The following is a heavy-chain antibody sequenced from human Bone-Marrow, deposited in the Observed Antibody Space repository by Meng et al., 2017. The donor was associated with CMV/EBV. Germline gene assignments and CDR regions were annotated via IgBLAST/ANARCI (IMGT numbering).Heavy chain of an antibody. J-gene: IGHJ4*02. V-gene: IGHV4-39*01. CDR3: AVLWRGRVDY. CDR1: GGSISSSSYY. D-gene: IGHD2-21*01. Sequence: GSLRLSCTVSGGSISSSSYYWGWIRQPPGKGLEWIGSIYYSGSTYYNLSLKSRVTISVDTSKNQFSLKLSSVTAADTAVYDCAVLWRGRVDYWGQGTLVTVSS. CDR2: IYYSGST.